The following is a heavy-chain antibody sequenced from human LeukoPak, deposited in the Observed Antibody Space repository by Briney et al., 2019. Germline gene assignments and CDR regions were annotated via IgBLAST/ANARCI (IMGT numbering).Heavy chain of an antibody. V-gene: IGHV4-39*07. D-gene: IGHD1-26*01. CDR3: AREMEPRDAFDI. CDR1: GGSISSSDYY. Sequence: NPSETLSLTCTVSGGSISSSDYYWGWIRQPPGKGLEWIGSIHYTGNTHYNPSLKRRVTISVDTFKTQFSLKLSSVTAADAAVYYCAREMEPRDAFDIWGQGTMVTVSS. CDR2: IHYTGNT. J-gene: IGHJ3*02.